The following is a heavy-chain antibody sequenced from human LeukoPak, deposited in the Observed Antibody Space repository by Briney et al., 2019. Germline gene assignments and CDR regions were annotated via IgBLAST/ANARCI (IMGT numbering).Heavy chain of an antibody. V-gene: IGHV3-33*01. J-gene: IGHJ4*02. CDR2: IWNDGGSK. Sequence: GGSLRLSCAAAGFTFSNYAMHWVRQAPGKGPEWAAVIWNDGGSKYYADSVKGRFTISRDNSKNTVFLQMDSLGVEDAAVYYCARGADYYDSSGYSYPYYFDYWGQGTLVTVSS. CDR3: ARGADYYDSSGYSYPYYFDY. CDR1: GFTFSNYA. D-gene: IGHD3-22*01.